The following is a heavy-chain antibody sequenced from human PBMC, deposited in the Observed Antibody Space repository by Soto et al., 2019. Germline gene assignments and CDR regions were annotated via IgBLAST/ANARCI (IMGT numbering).Heavy chain of an antibody. D-gene: IGHD3-22*01. J-gene: IGHJ4*02. CDR3: EKVGHYYDSSGYLDY. Sequence: GGSLRLSCAASGFTFSSYGMHWVRQAPGKGLEWVAVISYDGSNKYYADSVKGRFTISRDNSKNTLYLQMNSLRAEDTAVYYCEKVGHYYDSSGYLDYWGQGTLVTVSS. CDR1: GFTFSSYG. CDR2: ISYDGSNK. V-gene: IGHV3-30*18.